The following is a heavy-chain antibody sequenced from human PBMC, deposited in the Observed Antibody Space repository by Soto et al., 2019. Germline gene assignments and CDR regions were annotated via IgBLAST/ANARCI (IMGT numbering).Heavy chain of an antibody. J-gene: IGHJ6*02. CDR2: IRSKAYGWTT. D-gene: IGHD5-12*01. CDR3: TREGRDGYNSHFYYYYGMDV. CDR1: GFTFGDYA. Sequence: GGSLRLSCTASGFTFGDYAMSWFRQAPGKGLEWVGFIRSKAYGWTTEYAASVKGRFTISRDDSKSIAYLQMNSLKTEDTAVYYCTREGRDGYNSHFYYYYGMDVWGQGTTVTVSS. V-gene: IGHV3-49*03.